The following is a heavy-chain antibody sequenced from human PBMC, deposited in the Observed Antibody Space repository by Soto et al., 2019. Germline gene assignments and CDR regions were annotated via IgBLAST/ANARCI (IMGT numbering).Heavy chain of an antibody. CDR2: ISSSSSYI. CDR1: GFTFSSYA. Sequence: EVQLLESGGGLVQPGGSLRLSCAASGFTFSSYAMSWVRQAPGKGLEWVSSISSSSSYIYYADSVKGRFTISRDNAKNSLYLQMNSLRAEDTAVYYCARDLYRLSPRPSLPSAAAKSYYYYGMDVWGQGTTVTVSS. CDR3: ARDLYRLSPRPSLPSAAAKSYYYYGMDV. V-gene: IGHV3-21*01. J-gene: IGHJ6*02. D-gene: IGHD6-13*01.